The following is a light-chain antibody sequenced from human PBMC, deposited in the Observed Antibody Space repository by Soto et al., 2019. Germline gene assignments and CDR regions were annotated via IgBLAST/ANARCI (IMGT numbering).Light chain of an antibody. V-gene: IGKV1-9*01. CDR1: QGVSSH. J-gene: IGKJ5*01. CDR2: EVS. Sequence: DFQMTQSPSSLSASVGDRVTITCRASQGVSSHLAWHQQKPGKAPKLLIYEVSTLQSGVPSRFSGSGSGTDFTLTISSLRPEDFATYYCQHLNGYPITFGQGTRLEIK. CDR3: QHLNGYPIT.